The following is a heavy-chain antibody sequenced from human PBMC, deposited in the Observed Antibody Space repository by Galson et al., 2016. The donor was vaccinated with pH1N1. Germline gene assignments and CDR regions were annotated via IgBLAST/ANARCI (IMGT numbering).Heavy chain of an antibody. J-gene: IGHJ4*02. D-gene: IGHD3-16*02. CDR3: ARAIGSRSAY. CDR1: GFTFSNYW. Sequence: SLRLSCAASGFTFSNYWMHWVRQVPGKGLEWVANIKEDGSETYYEDSVRGRFTISRDNAKNSLYLQMNSLRDEDTALYYCARAIGSRSAYWGQGTLVTVSS. CDR2: IKEDGSET. V-gene: IGHV3-7*01.